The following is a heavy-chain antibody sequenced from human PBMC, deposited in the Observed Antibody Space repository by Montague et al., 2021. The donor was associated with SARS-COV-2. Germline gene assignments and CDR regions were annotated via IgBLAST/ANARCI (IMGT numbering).Heavy chain of an antibody. CDR1: GGSISSSDYY. D-gene: IGHD3-3*01. CDR3: ARTDYDFWRGHQRGGAFDI. J-gene: IGHJ3*02. V-gene: IGHV4-39*01. CDR2: LFYSVNT. Sequence: SETLSLTCTASGGSISSSDYYWGWIRQPPGKGLEWIGCLFYSVNTYYXXXLKSRVTISVDTSKNQFSLKLSSVTAADTAVYYCARTDYDFWRGHQRGGAFDIWGQGTMVTVSS.